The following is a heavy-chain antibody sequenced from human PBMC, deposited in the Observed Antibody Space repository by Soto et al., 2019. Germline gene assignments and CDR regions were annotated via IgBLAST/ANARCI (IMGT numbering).Heavy chain of an antibody. V-gene: IGHV4-30-2*01. CDR2: IYHSGST. J-gene: IGHJ4*02. D-gene: IGHD3-22*01. CDR1: GGSISSGGYS. CDR3: AIEVPYYYDSSGYLDY. Sequence: SETLSLTCAVSGGSISSGGYSWSWIRQPPGKGLEWIGYIYHSGSTYYNPSLKSRVTISVDRSKNQFSLKLSSVTAADTAVYYCAIEVPYYYDSSGYLDYWGQGTLVTVSS.